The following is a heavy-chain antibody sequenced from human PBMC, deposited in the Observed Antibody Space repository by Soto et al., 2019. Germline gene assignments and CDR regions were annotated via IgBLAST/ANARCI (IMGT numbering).Heavy chain of an antibody. J-gene: IGHJ4*02. V-gene: IGHV3-11*01. Sequence: GGSLRLSCAASGFTFSDYYMTWIRQAPGKGLEWVSYISSGGSSIYYADSVKGRFTISRDNAKNSLYLQMNSLRAEDTAMYYCASLAVGTIIRGAPDFWGQGTLVTVSS. CDR2: ISSGGSSI. D-gene: IGHD3-10*01. CDR1: GFTFSDYY. CDR3: ASLAVGTIIRGAPDF.